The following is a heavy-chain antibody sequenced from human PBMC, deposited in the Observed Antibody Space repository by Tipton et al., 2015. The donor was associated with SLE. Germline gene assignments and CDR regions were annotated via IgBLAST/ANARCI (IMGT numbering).Heavy chain of an antibody. CDR1: GYTFTSYY. Sequence: QSGAEVKKPGASVKVSCKASGYTFTSYYIHWVRQAPGQGLEWMGIINPRGGSTSYAQKFQGRVTMTRDTSTSTVYMELSSLRSEDTAVYYCARGKAVTIFGVVVGGYYYMDVCGKVTSVNVSS. CDR2: INPRGGST. D-gene: IGHD3-3*01. CDR3: ARGKAVTIFGVVVGGYYYMDV. J-gene: IGHJ6*03. V-gene: IGHV1-46*01.